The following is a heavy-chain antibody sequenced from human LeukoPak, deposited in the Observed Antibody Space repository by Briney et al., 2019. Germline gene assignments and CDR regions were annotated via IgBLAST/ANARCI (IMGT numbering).Heavy chain of an antibody. J-gene: IGHJ6*02. D-gene: IGHD3-10*01. V-gene: IGHV4-31*03. CDR1: GGSISSGGYY. CDR3: ARHLIYGSGSYSRYYGMDV. CDR2: IYYSGST. Sequence: PSETLSLTCTVSGGSISSGGYYWSWIRQHPGKGLEWIGYIYYSGSTYYNPSLKSRVTISVDTSKNQFSLKLNSVTAADTAVYYCARHLIYGSGSYSRYYGMDVWGQGTTVTVSS.